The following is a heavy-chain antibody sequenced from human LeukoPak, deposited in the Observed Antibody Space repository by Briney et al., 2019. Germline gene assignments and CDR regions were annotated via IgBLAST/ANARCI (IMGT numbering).Heavy chain of an antibody. V-gene: IGHV3-7*01. CDR3: ARWGAMGSGFIDY. D-gene: IGHD6-19*01. Sequence: GGSLRLSCAASGFTFSSYWMTWVRQAAGNGLEWVAYIKQDGSEDLYGDSVKGRFTIGRGNAKNQLYLQMNSLRAEDTAVYYWARWGAMGSGFIDYWGQGTLVTVSS. CDR1: GFTFSSYW. CDR2: IKQDGSED. J-gene: IGHJ4*02.